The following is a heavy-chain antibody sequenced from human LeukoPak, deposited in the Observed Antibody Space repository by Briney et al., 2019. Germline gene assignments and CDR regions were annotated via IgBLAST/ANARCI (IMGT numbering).Heavy chain of an antibody. CDR3: ARDRPIAYDILTNDAFDI. Sequence: GASVKVSCKASGYTFTSYGISWVRQAPGQGLEWMGWISAYNGNTNYAQKLQGRVTMTTDTSTSTAYMELRSLRSDDTAVYYCARDRPIAYDILTNDAFDIWGQGTMVTVSS. J-gene: IGHJ3*02. CDR2: ISAYNGNT. D-gene: IGHD3-9*01. V-gene: IGHV1-18*01. CDR1: GYTFTSYG.